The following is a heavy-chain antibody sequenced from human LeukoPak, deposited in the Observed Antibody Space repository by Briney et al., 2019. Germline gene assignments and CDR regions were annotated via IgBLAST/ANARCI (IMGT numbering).Heavy chain of an antibody. J-gene: IGHJ4*02. CDR1: GFTFSSHA. V-gene: IGHV3-23*01. Sequence: GGSLRLSCTPSGFTFSSHAMSWVRQAPGKGLEWVSGISGNGAGTYYGDSVKGRFTISRDNSKNTLYVQMNSLRADDTAVYYCARLVGARGGYFDYWGQGTLVTVSS. CDR2: ISGNGAGT. CDR3: ARLVGARGGYFDY. D-gene: IGHD1-26*01.